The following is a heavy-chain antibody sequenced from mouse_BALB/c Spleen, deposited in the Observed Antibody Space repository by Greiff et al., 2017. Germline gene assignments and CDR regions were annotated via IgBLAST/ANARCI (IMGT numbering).Heavy chain of an antibody. CDR1: GYTFSSYW. V-gene: IGHV14-3*02. D-gene: IGHD2-14*01. CDR2: IDPANGNT. Sequence: EVQLQQSGAELMKPGASVKISCKATGYTFSSYWIEWVKQRPGHGLEWIGRIDPANGNTKYDPKFQGKATITADTSSNTAYLQLSSLTSEDTAVYYCARYYRYDEWYAMDYWGQGTSVTVSS. J-gene: IGHJ4*01. CDR3: ARYYRYDEWYAMDY.